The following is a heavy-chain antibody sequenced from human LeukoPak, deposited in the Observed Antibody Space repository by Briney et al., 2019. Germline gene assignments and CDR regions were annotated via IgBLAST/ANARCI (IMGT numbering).Heavy chain of an antibody. Sequence: PGGSLRLSCAASGFTFDDYAMHWVRQAPGKGLEWVSGISWNSGSIGYADSVKGRFTISRDNVKNSLYLQMNSLRAEDTALYYCAKSVDYDSSGYYLAYYFDYWGQGTLVTVSS. D-gene: IGHD3-22*01. CDR3: AKSVDYDSSGYYLAYYFDY. CDR2: ISWNSGSI. V-gene: IGHV3-9*01. CDR1: GFTFDDYA. J-gene: IGHJ4*02.